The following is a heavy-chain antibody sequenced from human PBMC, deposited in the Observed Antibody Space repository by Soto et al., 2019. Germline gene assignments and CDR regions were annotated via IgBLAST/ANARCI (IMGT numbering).Heavy chain of an antibody. V-gene: IGHV4-59*01. CDR2: IYYTGST. Sequence: SETLSLTCTVSGASISAFYWTWIRQPPGRGLEWIGHIYYTGSTNYNPSLESRVTISLDTSKNQFSLKLASVTAADTAVYYCARRRDGYTGAWCDPWGQG. CDR3: ARRRDGYTGAWCDP. D-gene: IGHD5-12*01. CDR1: GASISAFY. J-gene: IGHJ5*02.